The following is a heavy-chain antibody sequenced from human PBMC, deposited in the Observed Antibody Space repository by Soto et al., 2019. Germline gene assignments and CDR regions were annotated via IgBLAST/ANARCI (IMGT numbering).Heavy chain of an antibody. V-gene: IGHV3-21*01. J-gene: IGHJ3*02. Sequence: EVQLVESGGGLVKPGGSLRLSCAASGFTFSSYSMNWVRQAPGKGLEWVSSISSSSSYIYYADSVKGRFTISRDNAKNSXYLXMSSLRAEDTAVYYCARGYHYYDSSGYDKWDAFDIWGQGTMVTVSS. D-gene: IGHD3-22*01. CDR2: ISSSSSYI. CDR1: GFTFSSYS. CDR3: ARGYHYYDSSGYDKWDAFDI.